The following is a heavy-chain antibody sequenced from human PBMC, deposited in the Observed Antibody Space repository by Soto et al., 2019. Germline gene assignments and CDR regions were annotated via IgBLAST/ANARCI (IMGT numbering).Heavy chain of an antibody. CDR1: GYTFTRYG. CDR3: ARDRPSTYYDDSSGYYYEGYFDY. CDR2: ISAYNGNT. Sequence: ASVKVSCKASGYTFTRYGISWVRQAPGQGLEWMGWISAYNGNTNYAEKVQGRVTMTTDTPTSTAYMELGSLRSDDTAVYYCARDRPSTYYDDSSGYYYEGYFDYWGQGTLVTVLL. V-gene: IGHV1-18*01. D-gene: IGHD3-22*01. J-gene: IGHJ4*02.